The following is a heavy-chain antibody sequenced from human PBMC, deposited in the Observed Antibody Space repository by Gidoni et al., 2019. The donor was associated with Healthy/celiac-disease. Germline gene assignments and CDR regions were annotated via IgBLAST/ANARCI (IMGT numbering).Heavy chain of an antibody. CDR2: IYWDDDK. CDR1: GFSLRTSGVG. Sequence: QITLKESGPTLVKPTQTLTLTCTFSGFSLRTSGVGVGWIRQPPGKALAWLALIYWDDDKRYSPSLKSRLTITKDTSKNQVVLTMTNMDPVDTATYYCAHRQGYYYGSGSFEGAEDAFDIWGQGTMVTVSS. CDR3: AHRQGYYYGSGSFEGAEDAFDI. J-gene: IGHJ3*02. V-gene: IGHV2-5*02. D-gene: IGHD3-10*01.